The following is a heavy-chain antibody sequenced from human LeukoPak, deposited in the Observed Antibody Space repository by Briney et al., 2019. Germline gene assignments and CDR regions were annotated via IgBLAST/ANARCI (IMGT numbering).Heavy chain of an antibody. Sequence: GGSLRLSCAASGFTFSSYGMQWVRQAPGKGLEWVAAISYDGSSKYYADSVKGRFTISRDNSKNTLYLQMSSLRSEDTAVYHCAKGYFYESSGYPFDYWGQGTLVTVSS. D-gene: IGHD3-22*01. CDR2: ISYDGSSK. V-gene: IGHV3-30*18. CDR3: AKGYFYESSGYPFDY. CDR1: GFTFSSYG. J-gene: IGHJ4*02.